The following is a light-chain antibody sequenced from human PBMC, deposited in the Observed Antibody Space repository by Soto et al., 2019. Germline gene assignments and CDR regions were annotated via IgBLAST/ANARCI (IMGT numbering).Light chain of an antibody. J-gene: IGKJ2*01. V-gene: IGKV1-5*03. Sequence: DIQMTQSPSTLSASVGDRVTITCRASQSISSWLAWYQQKPGKAPKHLIYKASSLESGVPSRFSGSGSGTDITLTISSLQPDDFATYYCQKYNSLYTFGQGTKLEIK. CDR2: KAS. CDR3: QKYNSLYT. CDR1: QSISSW.